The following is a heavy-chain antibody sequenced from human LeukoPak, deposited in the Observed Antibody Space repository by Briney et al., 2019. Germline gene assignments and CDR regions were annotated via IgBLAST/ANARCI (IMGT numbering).Heavy chain of an antibody. D-gene: IGHD2-15*01. CDR2: ISSNGGTT. Sequence: GGSLRLSCSASGFTFSSYAVHWVRQAPGKGLEYVSAISSNGGTTYYADSVKGRFTISRDNSKNTLYLQMSSLRAEDTAVYYCVKDLCSGGSRYLFDSWGRGTLVTVSS. J-gene: IGHJ4*02. CDR1: GFTFSSYA. V-gene: IGHV3-64D*06. CDR3: VKDLCSGGSRYLFDS.